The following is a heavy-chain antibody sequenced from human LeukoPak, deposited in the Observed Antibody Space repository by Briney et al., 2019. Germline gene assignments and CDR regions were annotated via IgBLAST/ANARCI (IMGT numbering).Heavy chain of an antibody. J-gene: IGHJ4*02. CDR3: ASGGRYYYDSSGSASLDF. Sequence: GASVKVSCKASGYTFTGYGISWVRQARGQGLEWMGIINPSGDNTWYAQKFQGRVTMTRDTSISTAYMELSRLRSDDTAVYYCASGGRYYYDSSGSASLDFWGQGTLVTVSS. D-gene: IGHD3-22*01. CDR1: GYTFTGYG. V-gene: IGHV1-46*01. CDR2: INPSGDNT.